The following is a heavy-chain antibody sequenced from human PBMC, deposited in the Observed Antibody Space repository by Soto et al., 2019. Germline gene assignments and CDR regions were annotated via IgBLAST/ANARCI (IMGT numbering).Heavy chain of an antibody. V-gene: IGHV3-21*01. CDR2: ISSSSSYI. Sequence: EVQLVESGGGLVKPGGSLRLSCAASGFTFSSYSMNWVRQAPGKGLEWVSSISSSSSYIYYADSVKGRFTISRDNAKNSLYLQMNSLRAEDTAVYYCARLRVGATGELDYWGQGTLVTVSS. CDR1: GFTFSSYS. CDR3: ARLRVGATGELDY. D-gene: IGHD1-26*01. J-gene: IGHJ4*02.